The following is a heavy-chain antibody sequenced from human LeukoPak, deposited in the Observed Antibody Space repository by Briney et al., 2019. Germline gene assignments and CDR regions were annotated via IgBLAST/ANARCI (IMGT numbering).Heavy chain of an antibody. V-gene: IGHV3-23*01. CDR1: GFTFSSYA. D-gene: IGHD2-21*02. CDR2: ISGSGGST. J-gene: IGHJ6*04. Sequence: PGGSLRLSCAASGFTFSSYAMSWVRRAPGKGLEWVSAISGSGGSTYYADSVKGRFTISRDNSKNTLYLQMNSLRAEDTAVYYCAKRVTAANYYYYYGMDVWGKGTTVTVSS. CDR3: AKRVTAANYYYYYGMDV.